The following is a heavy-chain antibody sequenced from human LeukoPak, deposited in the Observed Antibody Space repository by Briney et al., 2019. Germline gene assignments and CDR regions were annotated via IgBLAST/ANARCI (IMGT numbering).Heavy chain of an antibody. J-gene: IGHJ6*02. CDR3: ARDGRHDLDPYYYYYYGMDV. Sequence: GASVKVSCKASGYTFTSYYMHWVRQAPGQGLEWMGIINPSGGSTSYAQKFQGRVTMTRDTSTSTVYMELSSLRSEDTAVYYCARDGRHDLDPYYYYYYGMDVWGQGTTVTVSS. CDR1: GYTFTSYY. CDR2: INPSGGST. D-gene: IGHD1-1*01. V-gene: IGHV1-46*01.